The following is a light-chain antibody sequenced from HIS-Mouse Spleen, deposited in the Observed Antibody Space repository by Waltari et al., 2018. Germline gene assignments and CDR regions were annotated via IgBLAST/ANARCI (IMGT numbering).Light chain of an antibody. J-gene: IGLJ3*02. CDR3: QVWDSSSDHWV. V-gene: IGLV3-21*02. Sequence: SYVLTQPPSVSVAPGQTARITCGGTNIGSKSVHGYQQKLGQAPVLVVYDDSDRPSGIPERFSGSNSGNTATLTISRVEAGDEADYYCQVWDSSSDHWVFSGGTKLTVL. CDR2: DDS. CDR1: NIGSKS.